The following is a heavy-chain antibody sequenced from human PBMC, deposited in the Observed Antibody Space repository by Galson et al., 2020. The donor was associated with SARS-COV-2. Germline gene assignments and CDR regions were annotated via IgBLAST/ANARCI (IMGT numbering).Heavy chain of an antibody. J-gene: IGHJ5*02. D-gene: IGHD3-22*01. Sequence: GGSLRLSCAASGFTVSSNYMSWVRQAPGKGLEWVSVIYSGGSTYYADSVKGRFTISRDKSKNTLYLQMNSLRADDTAVYYCARGLPALEYDYDSSGYLAGFDPGGQGTLVTVSS. V-gene: IGHV3-53*01. CDR2: IYSGGST. CDR3: ARGLPALEYDYDSSGYLAGFDP. CDR1: GFTVSSNY.